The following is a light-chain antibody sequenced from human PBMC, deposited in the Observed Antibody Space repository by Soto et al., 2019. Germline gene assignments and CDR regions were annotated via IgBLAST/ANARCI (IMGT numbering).Light chain of an antibody. Sequence: QSALTQPASVSRSPGQSITISCTGTSSDVGAYGYVSWYQQHPGKAPKLMIYEVSYRPSGVSNRFSGSKSGNAASLTISGLQAEDEAAYYCSSYTTSSTVVFGGGTKLTVL. CDR1: SSDVGAYGY. CDR3: SSYTTSSTVV. J-gene: IGLJ2*01. CDR2: EVS. V-gene: IGLV2-14*01.